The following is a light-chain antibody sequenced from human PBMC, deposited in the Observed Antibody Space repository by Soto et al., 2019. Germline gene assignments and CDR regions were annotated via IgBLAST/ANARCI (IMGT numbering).Light chain of an antibody. J-gene: IGLJ2*01. CDR3: QTWGSGTVV. Sequence: QLVLTQSPSASASLGASVKLTCTLSSGHSSYAIAWHQQQPEKGPRYLMKLNSDGCHSKGDGIPDRFSGSSSGAERYLTISSLQSEDEADYYCQTWGSGTVVFGGGTKVTVL. CDR1: SGHSSYA. V-gene: IGLV4-69*01. CDR2: LNSDGCH.